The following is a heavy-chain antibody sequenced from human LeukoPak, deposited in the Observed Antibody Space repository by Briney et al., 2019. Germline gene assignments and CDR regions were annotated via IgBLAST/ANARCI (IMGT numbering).Heavy chain of an antibody. CDR3: ARDWGSVTLDY. V-gene: IGHV3-33*01. J-gene: IGHJ4*02. CDR1: GFTFSSYG. Sequence: PGGSLRLSCAASGFTFSSYGMHWVRQAPGKGLEWVAVIWCDGSNKYYADSVKGRFTISRDNSKNTLYLQMNSLRAEDTAVYYCARDWGSVTLDYWGQGTLVTVSS. CDR2: IWCDGSNK. D-gene: IGHD4-11*01.